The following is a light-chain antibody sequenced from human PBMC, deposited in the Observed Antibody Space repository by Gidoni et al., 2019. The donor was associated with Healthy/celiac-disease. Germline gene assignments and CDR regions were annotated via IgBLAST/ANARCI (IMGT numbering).Light chain of an antibody. V-gene: IGLV1-44*01. J-gene: IGLJ2*01. CDR2: SNN. Sequence: QSVLTQPPPASGTPAQRVTISCSGSSSNIESNTVNWYQQLPGTAPKLLIYSNNQRPSGVPDRFSGSKSGTSASLAISVLQSEDEADYYCAAWDDSLNGPDVVFGGGTKLTVL. CDR1: SSNIESNT. CDR3: AAWDDSLNGPDVV.